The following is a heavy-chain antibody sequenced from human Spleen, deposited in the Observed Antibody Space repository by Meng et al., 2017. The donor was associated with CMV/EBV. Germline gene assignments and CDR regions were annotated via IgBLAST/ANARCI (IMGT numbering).Heavy chain of an antibody. CDR2: INHSGST. CDR3: ARRYGASAYNWFDP. J-gene: IGHJ5*02. Sequence: QWPLQQWGAGLLKPSETLSLTCAVYGGSFSGYYWSWIRQPPGKGLEWIGEINHSGSTNYNPSLKSRVTISVDTSKNQFSLKLSSVTAADTAVYYCARRYGASAYNWFDPWGQGTLVTVSS. V-gene: IGHV4-34*01. CDR1: GGSFSGYY. D-gene: IGHD4-17*01.